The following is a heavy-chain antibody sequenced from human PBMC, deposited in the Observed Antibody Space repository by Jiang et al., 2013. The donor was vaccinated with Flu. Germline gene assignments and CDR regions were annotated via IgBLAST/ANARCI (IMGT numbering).Heavy chain of an antibody. J-gene: IGHJ6*02. V-gene: IGHV4-34*01. D-gene: IGHD6-19*01. Sequence: LLKPSETLSLTCAVYGGSFSGYYWSWIRQPPGKGLEWIGEINHSGSTNYNPSLKSRVTISVDTSKNQFSLKLSSVTAAGTAVYYCARDPVAGSYYYYGMDVVGPRDHGHRLL. CDR1: GGSFSGYY. CDR3: ARDPVAGSYYYYGMDV. CDR2: INHSGST.